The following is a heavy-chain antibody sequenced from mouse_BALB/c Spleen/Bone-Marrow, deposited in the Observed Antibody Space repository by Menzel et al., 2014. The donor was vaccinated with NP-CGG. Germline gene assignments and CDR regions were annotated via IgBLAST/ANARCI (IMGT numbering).Heavy chain of an antibody. J-gene: IGHJ4*01. Sequence: VQLQQSGAALVKPGASVNLSCRASGFTFTTYWIHWVKQRPGQGLEWIGEINPNSGRTNYNERFKTKATLTVDKSSSRAYMQLSSLTSEDSAVYYCARGGRAMAFWGQGTSVTVSS. V-gene: IGHV1S81*02. CDR3: ARGGRAMAF. CDR1: GFTFTTYW. CDR2: INPNSGRT.